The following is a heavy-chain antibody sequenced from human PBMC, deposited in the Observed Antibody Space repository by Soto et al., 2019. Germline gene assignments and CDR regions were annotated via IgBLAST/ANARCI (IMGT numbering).Heavy chain of an antibody. CDR1: GGTFKKYG. D-gene: IGHD1-26*01. Sequence: QVQLVQSGAEVKKPGSSVRVSCRTSGGTFKKYGFSWVRQAPGQGLEWMGGIIPMYGIANYGQIFQGRLTITADEPTSTVYMAFTSLKSEDTAVYYCAGEVGGTGLHLWGQGTQLTVFS. V-gene: IGHV1-69*12. J-gene: IGHJ5*02. CDR3: AGEVGGTGLHL. CDR2: IIPMYGIA.